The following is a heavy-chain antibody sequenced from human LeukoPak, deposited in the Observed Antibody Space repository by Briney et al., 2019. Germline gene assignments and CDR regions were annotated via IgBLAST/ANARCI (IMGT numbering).Heavy chain of an antibody. J-gene: IGHJ4*02. V-gene: IGHV4-59*01. CDR1: GGSISSYY. Sequence: SETLSLTCTVSGGSISSYYWSWIRQPPGKGLDWIGYIYYSGSTNYNPSLKSRVTISVDTFKSQFSLKLNSVTAADTPVYYCARGFLIGSYYEFDYRGQGTLVTVSS. D-gene: IGHD1-26*01. CDR3: ARGFLIGSYYEFDY. CDR2: IYYSGST.